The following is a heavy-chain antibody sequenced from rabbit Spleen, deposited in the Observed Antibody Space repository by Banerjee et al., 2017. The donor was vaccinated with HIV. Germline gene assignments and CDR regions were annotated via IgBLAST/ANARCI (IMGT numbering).Heavy chain of an antibody. Sequence: QEQLVESGGGLVQPEGSLTLTCKASGVSFNDKDVMCWVRQAPGKGLEWITCIDSGSSGFTYFATWAKGRFTISKTSSTTVTLQMTRLTVADTATYFCARDTGSSFSTYGMDLWGPGTLVTVS. CDR3: ARDTGSSFSTYGMDL. CDR2: IDSGSSGFT. V-gene: IGHV1S45*01. J-gene: IGHJ6*01. D-gene: IGHD8-1*01. CDR1: GVSFNDKDV.